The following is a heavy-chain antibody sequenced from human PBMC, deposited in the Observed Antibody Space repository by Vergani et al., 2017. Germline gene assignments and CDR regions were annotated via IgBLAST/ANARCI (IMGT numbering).Heavy chain of an antibody. CDR1: GGSISSYY. Sequence: QVQLQESGPGLVKPSETLSLTCTVSGGSISSYYWSWIRQPPGKGLEWIGYIYYSGSTNYNPSLKSRVTISVDTSKNQFSLNLSSVSAADTAVYYCAREGGGSGDPVDYWGQGTLVTVSS. V-gene: IGHV4-59*01. CDR3: AREGGGSGDPVDY. D-gene: IGHD3-10*01. CDR2: IYYSGST. J-gene: IGHJ4*02.